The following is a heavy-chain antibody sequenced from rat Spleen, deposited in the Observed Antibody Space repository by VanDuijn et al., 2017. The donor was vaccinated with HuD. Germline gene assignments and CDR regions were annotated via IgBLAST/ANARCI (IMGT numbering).Heavy chain of an antibody. J-gene: IGHJ3*01. V-gene: IGHV5-31*01. Sequence: EVQLVESGGGLVQPGGSLKLSCVASGFTFNNYWMTWIRQAPGRGLEWVASITNASGRTYYSDFVKGRFSLSRDNAKSTLSLQMNSLRSEDTATYYCARRDGGYSDYWGQGTLVTVSS. CDR2: ITNASGRT. CDR3: ARRDGGYSDY. D-gene: IGHD1-11*01. CDR1: GFTFNNYW.